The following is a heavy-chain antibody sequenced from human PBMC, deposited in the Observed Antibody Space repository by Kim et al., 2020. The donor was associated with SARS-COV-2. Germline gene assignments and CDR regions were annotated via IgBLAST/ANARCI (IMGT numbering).Heavy chain of an antibody. CDR2: VTRDGRPT. CDR3: AREGDGHKDGLNV. V-gene: IGHV3-43*01. CDR1: GFSFDRFT. J-gene: IGHJ6*02. D-gene: IGHD1-26*01. Sequence: GGSLRLSCAASGFSFDRFTMHWVRQPPGKGLEWVSHVTRDGRPTFYTNSVKGRFTVSRDNSKDSLYLQMDSLRTEDTALYYCAREGDGHKDGLNVWGQGTTVIVAS.